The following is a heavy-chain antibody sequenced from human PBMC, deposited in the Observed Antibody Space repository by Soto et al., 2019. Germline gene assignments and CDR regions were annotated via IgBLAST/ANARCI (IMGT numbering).Heavy chain of an antibody. CDR2: TYYRSRWYN. J-gene: IGHJ4*02. Sequence: SQTLSLTCAISGDSVSSNSAAWNWIRPSPSRGLEWLGRTYYRSRWYNDYAVSVKSRITINPDTSKNQFSLQLISVTPEDTAVYDSARGSGSYYFDYWGQGTLVTVSS. CDR1: GDSVSSNSAA. CDR3: ARGSGSYYFDY. V-gene: IGHV6-1*01. D-gene: IGHD3-10*01.